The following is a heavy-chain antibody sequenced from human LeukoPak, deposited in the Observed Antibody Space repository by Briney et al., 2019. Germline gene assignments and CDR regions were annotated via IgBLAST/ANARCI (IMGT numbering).Heavy chain of an antibody. J-gene: IGHJ4*02. V-gene: IGHV5-51*01. CDR3: ARRGPDLWTGGDYFDY. Sequence: GESLKISCKGSGYSFTSYWIGWVRQMPGKGLEWMGIIYPGDSDTRYSPSFQGQVTISADKSISTAYLQWSSLKASDTAMYYCARRGPDLWTGGDYFDYWGQGTLVTVSS. CDR1: GYSFTSYW. D-gene: IGHD3/OR15-3a*01. CDR2: IYPGDSDT.